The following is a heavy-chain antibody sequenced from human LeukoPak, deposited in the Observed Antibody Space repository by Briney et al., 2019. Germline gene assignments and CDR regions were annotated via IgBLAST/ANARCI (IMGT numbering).Heavy chain of an antibody. V-gene: IGHV4-61*01. CDR1: VGSISSSSYY. J-gene: IGHJ4*02. Sequence: SETLSLTCTVSVGSISSSSYYWSWIRQPPGKGLEWLGDIYYMGITNYNPSFKSRVTISVDPYKNQFSLKLSSVTAADTAVYYCARASAGGIVPVFDYWGQGTLVTVSS. CDR3: ARASAGGIVPVFDY. D-gene: IGHD1-26*01. CDR2: IYYMGIT.